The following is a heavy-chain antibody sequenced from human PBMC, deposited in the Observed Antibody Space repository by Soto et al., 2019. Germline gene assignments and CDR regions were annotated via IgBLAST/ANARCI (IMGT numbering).Heavy chain of an antibody. J-gene: IGHJ4*02. CDR3: ARGRGPAGSY. D-gene: IGHD1-26*01. CDR1: GDSISSGGYY. CDR2: VDYRGGT. V-gene: IGHV4-30-4*01. Sequence: QVQLQESGPGLVKPSQTLSLTCTVSGDSISSGGYYWGWIRQPPGKGLEWMGYVDYRGGTNYNPSLKSRVTISVHTTKHQFSLNLSSVTAADTAVYFCARGRGPAGSYWGQGTLVTVSS.